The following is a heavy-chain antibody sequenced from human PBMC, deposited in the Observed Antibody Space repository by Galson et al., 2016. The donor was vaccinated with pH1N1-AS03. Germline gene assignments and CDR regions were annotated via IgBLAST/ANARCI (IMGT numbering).Heavy chain of an antibody. Sequence: SVKVSCKASGYTFTMYYMHWVRQVPGQGLEWMGMINPSGGYTSHAQKLQGRVTMTRDTSTNTIYMELSSLRSEDTAVYYCWRELGEVKSGRKDYFDPWGQGTLVSVSS. V-gene: IGHV1-46*01. D-gene: IGHD3-10*01. J-gene: IGHJ5*02. CDR1: GYTFTMYY. CDR2: INPSGGYT. CDR3: WRELGEVKSGRKDYFDP.